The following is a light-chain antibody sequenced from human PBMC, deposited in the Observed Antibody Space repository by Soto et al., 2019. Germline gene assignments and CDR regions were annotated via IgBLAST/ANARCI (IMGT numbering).Light chain of an antibody. CDR3: SSFTSSSTRV. Sequence: QSVLTQPASVSGSPGQSITISCTGTSSDVGGYNYVSWYQQHPGKAPRLMIYEVNNRPSGVSNRFSGSKSGSTASLTISGLQAEDEADYYCSSFTSSSTRVFGGGTKLTVL. J-gene: IGLJ3*02. CDR1: SSDVGGYNY. V-gene: IGLV2-14*01. CDR2: EVN.